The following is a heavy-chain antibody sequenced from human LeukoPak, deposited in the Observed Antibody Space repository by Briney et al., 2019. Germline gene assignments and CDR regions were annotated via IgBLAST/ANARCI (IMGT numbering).Heavy chain of an antibody. J-gene: IGHJ4*02. Sequence: GGSLRLSCAASGFTVSSNYMSWVRQAPGKGLEWVSVLYSGGSTYYADSAKGRFTISRDNSKNTLYLQMNSLRAEDTAVYYCARDSPPYSSGWYYLDYWGQGTLVIVSS. CDR1: GFTVSSNY. D-gene: IGHD6-19*01. CDR2: LYSGGST. CDR3: ARDSPPYSSGWYYLDY. V-gene: IGHV3-53*01.